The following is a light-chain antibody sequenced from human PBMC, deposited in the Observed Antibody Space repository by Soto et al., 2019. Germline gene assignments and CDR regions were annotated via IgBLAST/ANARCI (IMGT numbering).Light chain of an antibody. V-gene: IGLV2-14*01. J-gene: IGLJ1*01. CDR1: SSDIGGSTY. CDR2: DVN. Sequence: QSVLTQPASVSGSPGQSITVSCTGTSSDIGGSTYVSWYQQHPGKAPRLIIYDVNNRPSGVAARFSASKSGNTASLTISGLQAEDEADYYCTSYTRSGLYVFGTGPKLTV. CDR3: TSYTRSGLYV.